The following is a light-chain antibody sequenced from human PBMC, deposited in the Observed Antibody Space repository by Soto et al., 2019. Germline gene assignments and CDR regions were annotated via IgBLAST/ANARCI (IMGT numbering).Light chain of an antibody. J-gene: IGKJ1*01. V-gene: IGKV3-20*01. CDR2: GAS. CDR3: QQYGSSPRT. CDR1: RGVSANY. Sequence: ENLLTQSPGTLSLSPCDGATLSCRTSRGVSANYLAWYQQKPGQAPTLLIYGASIRAAGIPDRFSGSGSGTDFTLTIRRLEPDDFAVYYCQQYGSSPRTFGQGTKVDIK.